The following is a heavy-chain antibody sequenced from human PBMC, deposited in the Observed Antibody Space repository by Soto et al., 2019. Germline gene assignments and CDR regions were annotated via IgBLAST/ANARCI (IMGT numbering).Heavy chain of an antibody. J-gene: IGHJ3*02. V-gene: IGHV1-24*01. CDR2: IDAENGNT. CDR1: GYTLTELS. CDR3: ARDQGAFDI. Sequence: GASVKVSCKVSGYTLTELSMHWVRQAPGKGLEWMGWIDAENGNTNYAQKFQGRVTMTTDTSTSTAYMELRSLRSDDTAVYYCARDQGAFDIWGQGTMVT.